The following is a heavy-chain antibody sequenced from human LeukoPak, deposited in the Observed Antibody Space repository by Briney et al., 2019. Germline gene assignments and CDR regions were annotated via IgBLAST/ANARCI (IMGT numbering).Heavy chain of an antibody. CDR2: IYSGGST. D-gene: IGHD3-10*02. V-gene: IGHV3-66*02. Sequence: PGGSLRLSCAASGFTVSSNYMSWVRQAPGKGLEWVSVIYSGGSTYYADSVKGRFTISRDNSKNTLYLQMNSLRAEDTAVYYCVRSPRFGELNYWGQGTLVTVSS. CDR3: VRSPRFGELNY. J-gene: IGHJ4*02. CDR1: GFTVSSNY.